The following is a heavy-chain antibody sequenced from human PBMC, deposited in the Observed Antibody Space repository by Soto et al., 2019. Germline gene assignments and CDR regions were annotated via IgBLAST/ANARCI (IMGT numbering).Heavy chain of an antibody. J-gene: IGHJ4*02. V-gene: IGHV3-30-3*01. CDR3: ARTYYYDSSGYYHAGYFDY. CDR1: GFTFSSYG. Sequence: GGSLRLSCAASGFTFSSYGMHWVRQAPGKGLEWVAVISYDGSNKYYADSVKGRFTISRDNSKNTLYLQMNSLRAEDTAVYYCARTYYYDSSGYYHAGYFDYWGQGTLVTVSS. CDR2: ISYDGSNK. D-gene: IGHD3-22*01.